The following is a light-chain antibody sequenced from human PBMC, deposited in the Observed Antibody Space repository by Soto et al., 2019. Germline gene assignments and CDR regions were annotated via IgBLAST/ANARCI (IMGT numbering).Light chain of an antibody. V-gene: IGLV2-14*01. CDR1: RXDIGDSNF. J-gene: IGLJ1*01. CDR3: ASFRSGTILV. Sequence: QSALTQPASVSGSPGQSFTISCTGPRXDIGDSNFISWYQHSPGKAPRLLIYEVNNRPSGVSKRFSGSKAGNTASLTISGLLDDDEADYFCASFRSGTILVFGSGTKVTVL. CDR2: EVN.